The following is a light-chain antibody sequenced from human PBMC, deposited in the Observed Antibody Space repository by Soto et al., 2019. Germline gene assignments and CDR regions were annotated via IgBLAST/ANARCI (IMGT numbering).Light chain of an antibody. V-gene: IGKV3-11*01. Sequence: IVLTQSPGTLSLSPGETATLSCRASQSVGSNVAWYQQKPGQAPRLLIYDASNRATGIPARFSGSGSGTDFTLTISYLEPEDFAIYYCQQGGNWPLTFGQGTRLEIK. CDR2: DAS. J-gene: IGKJ5*01. CDR3: QQGGNWPLT. CDR1: QSVGSN.